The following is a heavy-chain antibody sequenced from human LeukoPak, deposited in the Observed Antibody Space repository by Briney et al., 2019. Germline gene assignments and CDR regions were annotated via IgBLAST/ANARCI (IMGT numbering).Heavy chain of an antibody. Sequence: GGSLRLSCTASGFIFSTYGMHWVRQAPGKGLEWVTIISYAGTNKFYADSVKGRFTISRDNSKNTVYLQMNSLRAEDTAVYYCAKSPAYYYDSSGSTPANLDYWGQGTLVTVSS. V-gene: IGHV3-30*02. J-gene: IGHJ4*02. D-gene: IGHD3-22*01. CDR2: ISYAGTNK. CDR3: AKSPAYYYDSSGSTPANLDY. CDR1: GFIFSTYG.